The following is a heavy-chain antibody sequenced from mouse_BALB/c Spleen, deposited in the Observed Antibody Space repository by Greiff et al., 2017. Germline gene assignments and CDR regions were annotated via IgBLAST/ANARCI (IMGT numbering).Heavy chain of an antibody. CDR3: AREGNYWYFDV. D-gene: IGHD2-1*01. CDR1: GFTFSSYA. V-gene: IGHV5-6-5*01. CDR2: ISSGGST. Sequence: EVKVVESGGGLVKPGGSLKLSCAASGFTFSSYAMSWVRQTPEKRLEWVASISSGGSTYYPDSVKGRFTISRDNARNILYLQMSSLRSEDTAMYYCAREGNYWYFDVWGAGTTVTVSS. J-gene: IGHJ1*01.